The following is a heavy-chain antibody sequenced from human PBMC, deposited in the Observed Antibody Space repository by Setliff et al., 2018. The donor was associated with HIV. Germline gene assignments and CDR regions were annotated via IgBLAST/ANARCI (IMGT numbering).Heavy chain of an antibody. V-gene: IGHV2-70*16. Sequence: SGPMLVNPTQTLTLTCSFSGFSLTTSGMCVSWIRQPPGKALEWLARIDWDDDKFYNTSLKTRLTISKDTSKNQVVLTMTNMHPVDTATYYCARFYSNYAAFDSWGQGTLVTVSS. CDR3: ARFYSNYAAFDS. J-gene: IGHJ4*02. CDR1: GFSLTTSGMC. D-gene: IGHD4-4*01. CDR2: IDWDDDK.